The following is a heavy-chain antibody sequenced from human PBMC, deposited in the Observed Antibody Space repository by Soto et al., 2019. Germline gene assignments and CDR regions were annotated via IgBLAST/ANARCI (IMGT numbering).Heavy chain of an antibody. CDR1: GFTFSDSD. V-gene: IGHV3-11*01. CDR2: ITFTRNTV. J-gene: IGHJ6*02. CDR3: ARVSWREKYGMDV. Sequence: GGSLRLSCAASGFTFSDSDMSWIRQAPGKGLEWISYITFTRNTVYYADSLKGRFTISRDNAKNSLYLQMNRLRAEDTAVYYCARVSWREKYGMDVWGHGTTVTTSS.